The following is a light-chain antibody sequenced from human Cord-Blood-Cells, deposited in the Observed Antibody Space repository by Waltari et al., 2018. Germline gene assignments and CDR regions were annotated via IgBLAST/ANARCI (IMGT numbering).Light chain of an antibody. CDR2: EGS. J-gene: IGLJ1*01. V-gene: IGLV2-23*01. CDR1: SSDVGSYNL. Sequence: QYALTHPASVSGSPGQSFTISCTGTSSDVGSYNLVSWYQQHPGKAPKLMIYEGSKRPSGVSNRFSGSKSGNTASLTISGLQAEDEADYYCCSYAGSSTYVFGTGTKVTVL. CDR3: CSYAGSSTYV.